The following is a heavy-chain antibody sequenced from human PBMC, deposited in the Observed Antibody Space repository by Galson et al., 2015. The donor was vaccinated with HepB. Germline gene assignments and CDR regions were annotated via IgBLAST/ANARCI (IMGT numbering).Heavy chain of an antibody. CDR3: ARESPTDSSGWSNSDY. Sequence: SLRLSCAASGFTFSSYGMHWVRQAPGKGLEWVAVISYDGSNKYYADSVKGRFTISRDNSKNTLYLQMNSLRAEDTAVYYCARESPTDSSGWSNSDYWGQGTLVPVSS. CDR2: ISYDGSNK. D-gene: IGHD6-19*01. J-gene: IGHJ4*02. CDR1: GFTFSSYG. V-gene: IGHV3-30*03.